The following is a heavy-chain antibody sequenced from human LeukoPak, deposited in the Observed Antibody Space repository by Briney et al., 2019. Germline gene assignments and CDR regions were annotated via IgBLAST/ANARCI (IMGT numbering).Heavy chain of an antibody. CDR3: ARNHSYYGMDV. Sequence: GGSLRLSCAASGFTFSSYWMHWVRQAPGKGLVWVSHINGDGSSTSYADSVKGRFTISRDNAKNTLYLQMNSLRAEDTAVYYCARNHSYYGMDVWGQGTTVTVSS. V-gene: IGHV3-74*01. J-gene: IGHJ6*02. CDR1: GFTFSSYW. CDR2: INGDGSST.